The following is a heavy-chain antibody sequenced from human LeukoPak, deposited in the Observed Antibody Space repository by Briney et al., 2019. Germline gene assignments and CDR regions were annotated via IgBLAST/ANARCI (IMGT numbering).Heavy chain of an antibody. J-gene: IGHJ4*02. CDR3: ARVHRYYDFWSGYFDY. V-gene: IGHV4-30-4*01. Sequence: SQTLSLTCTVSGGSISSGDYYWSWIRQPPGKGLEWIGYIYYSGSTYYNPSLKSRVTISVDRSKNQFSLKLSSVTAADTAVYYCARVHRYYDFWSGYFDYWGQGTLVTVSS. CDR2: IYYSGST. CDR1: GGSISSGDYY. D-gene: IGHD3-3*01.